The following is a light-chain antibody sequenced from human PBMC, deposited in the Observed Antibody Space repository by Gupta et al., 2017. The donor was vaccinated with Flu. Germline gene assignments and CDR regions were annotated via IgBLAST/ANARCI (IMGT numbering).Light chain of an antibody. CDR3: RQRVHFPLT. J-gene: IGKJ4*01. Sequence: VTPGQPASISCKSSQDRLHTNGKTYLYWYLQRPGQPPQLLIYEGSNRGYGVPDRFSGSGSGTDFTLEISRVEAEDVGVYYCRQRVHFPLTFGGGTKVEIK. CDR2: EGS. V-gene: IGKV2D-29*01. CDR1: QDRLHTNGKTY.